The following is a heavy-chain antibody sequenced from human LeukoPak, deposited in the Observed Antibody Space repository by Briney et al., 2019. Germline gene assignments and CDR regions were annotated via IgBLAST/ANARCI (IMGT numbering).Heavy chain of an antibody. D-gene: IGHD3-3*01. Sequence: GRSLRLSCAASGFTFSSYGMHWVRQAPGKGLEWVAVIWYDGSNKYYADSVKGRFTISRDNSKNTLHLQMNSLRAEDTAVYYCARDHDFWSGYYTPPSDYYYGMDVWGQGTTVTVSS. CDR2: IWYDGSNK. CDR3: ARDHDFWSGYYTPPSDYYYGMDV. J-gene: IGHJ6*02. V-gene: IGHV3-33*01. CDR1: GFTFSSYG.